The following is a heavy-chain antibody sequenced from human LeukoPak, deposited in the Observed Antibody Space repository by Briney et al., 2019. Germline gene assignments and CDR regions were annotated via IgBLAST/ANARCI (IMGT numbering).Heavy chain of an antibody. CDR3: ARAGYIEMATGY. D-gene: IGHD5-24*01. CDR1: GYTFTSYD. CDR2: MNPNSGNT. Sequence: ASVKVSCKASGYTFTSYDIDWVRQATGQGLEWMGWMNPNSGNTGYAQKFQGRVTMTRNTSISTAYMELSSLRSEDTAVYYCARAGYIEMATGYWGQGTLVTVSS. J-gene: IGHJ4*02. V-gene: IGHV1-8*01.